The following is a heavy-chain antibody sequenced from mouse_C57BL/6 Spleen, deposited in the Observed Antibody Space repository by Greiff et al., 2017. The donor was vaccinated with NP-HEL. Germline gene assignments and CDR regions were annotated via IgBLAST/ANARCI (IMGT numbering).Heavy chain of an antibody. CDR1: GYTFTSYW. CDR2: IDPSDSET. D-gene: IGHD1-1*01. J-gene: IGHJ1*03. CDR3: ARSPCYGSRGYFDV. V-gene: IGHV1-52*01. Sequence: QVQLQQPGAELVRPGSSVKLSCKASGYTFTSYWMHWVKQRPIQGLEWIGNIDPSDSETHYNQKFKDKATLTVDKSSSTAYMQLSSLTSEDSAVYYCARSPCYGSRGYFDVWGTGTTVTVSS.